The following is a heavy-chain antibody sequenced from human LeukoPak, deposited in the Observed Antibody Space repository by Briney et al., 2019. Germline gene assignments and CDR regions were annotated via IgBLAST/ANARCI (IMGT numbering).Heavy chain of an antibody. Sequence: GGSLRLSCAASGFTFSSYGMHWVRQAPGKGLEWVAVIWYDGSSKYYADSLKGRFTISRDNSKNTLYLQMNSVRAEDTAVYCCARGSRRSTPVLYGSGSLGAFDIWGQGTMVTVSS. CDR3: ARGSRRSTPVLYGSGSLGAFDI. V-gene: IGHV3-33*01. J-gene: IGHJ3*02. CDR1: GFTFSSYG. D-gene: IGHD3-10*01. CDR2: IWYDGSSK.